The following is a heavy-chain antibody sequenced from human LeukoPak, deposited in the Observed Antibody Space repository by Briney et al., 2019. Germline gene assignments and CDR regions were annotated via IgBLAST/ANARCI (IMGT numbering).Heavy chain of an antibody. V-gene: IGHV3-66*01. J-gene: IGHJ6*02. CDR3: ARAPAMVRGVIITLYGMDV. Sequence: GGSLRLSCAASGFTVSSNYMSWVRQAPGKGLEWVSVIYSGGSTYYADSVKGRFTISRDNSKNTLYLQMNSLRAEDTAVYYCARAPAMVRGVIITLYGMDVWGQGTTVTVSS. CDR2: IYSGGST. CDR1: GFTVSSNY. D-gene: IGHD3-10*01.